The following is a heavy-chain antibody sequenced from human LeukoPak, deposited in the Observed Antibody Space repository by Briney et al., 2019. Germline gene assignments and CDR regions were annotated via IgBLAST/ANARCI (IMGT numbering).Heavy chain of an antibody. Sequence: SETLSLTCTVSSDFFSNVTDYWAWIRQPPGKGLEWIASGDYSGGTYYNPSLESRVAISADMSKNQISLKLSSVTAADTALYYCARERGEEYSSGWYKTNFFDTWGQGTRVTVSS. D-gene: IGHD6-19*01. CDR3: ARERGEEYSSGWYKTNFFDT. J-gene: IGHJ4*02. V-gene: IGHV4-39*07. CDR1: SDFFSNVTDY. CDR2: GDYSGGT.